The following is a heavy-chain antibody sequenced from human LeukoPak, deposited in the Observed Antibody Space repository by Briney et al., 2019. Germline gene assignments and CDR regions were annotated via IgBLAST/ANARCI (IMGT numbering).Heavy chain of an antibody. CDR3: VNQVHFPMKRNFNSVNKGFHS. CDR2: IYPADSDT. Sequence: GESLKISCKGSGYSFSSYWIGWVRQMPGKSLEWMGIIYPADSDTRYNPSFKGQVTISADRSISTAYLQWSSLKASDTAMYFCVNQVHFPMKRNFNSVNKGFHSWGQGTLITVSS. CDR1: GYSFSSYW. V-gene: IGHV5-51*01. J-gene: IGHJ4*02. D-gene: IGHD2/OR15-2a*01.